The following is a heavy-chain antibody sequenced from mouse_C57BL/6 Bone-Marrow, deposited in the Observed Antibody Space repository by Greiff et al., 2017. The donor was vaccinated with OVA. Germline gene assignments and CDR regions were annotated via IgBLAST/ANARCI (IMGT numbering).Heavy chain of an antibody. V-gene: IGHV1-50*01. Sequence: QVQLQQPGAELVKPGASVKLSCKASGYTFTSYWMQWVKQRPGQGLEWIGEIDPSDSYTNYNQKFKGKATLTVDTSSSPAYMQLSSLTSEDSAVYYCAREGQYGPFAYWGQGTLVTVSA. CDR2: IDPSDSYT. D-gene: IGHD1-1*02. CDR1: GYTFTSYW. CDR3: AREGQYGPFAY. J-gene: IGHJ3*01.